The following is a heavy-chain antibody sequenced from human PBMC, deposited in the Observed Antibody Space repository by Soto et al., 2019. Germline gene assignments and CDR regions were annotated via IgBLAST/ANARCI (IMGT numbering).Heavy chain of an antibody. CDR2: INHRGNT. CDR1: GESFIGHY. J-gene: IGHJ4*02. CDR3: AREAPRDISGLYLHV. V-gene: IGHV4-34*01. Sequence: PSETLSLTCAAYGESFIGHYWYWIRQPPGRGLEWIGDINHRGNTNYNSSLKNRVTISIDTSKSQFSLRLSSLIATDTAVYYCAREAPRDISGLYLHVWRQGSLV. D-gene: IGHD6-19*01.